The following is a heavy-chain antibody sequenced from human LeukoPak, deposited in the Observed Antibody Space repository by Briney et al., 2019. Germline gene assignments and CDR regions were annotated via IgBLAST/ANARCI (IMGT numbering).Heavy chain of an antibody. CDR2: IYYSGST. V-gene: IGHV4-59*08. CDR3: ARQGGGWLIDY. CDR1: GGSISSYY. J-gene: IGHJ4*02. D-gene: IGHD6-19*01. Sequence: SETLSLTCTVSGGSISSYYWSWIRQPPAKGLEWIGYIYYSGSTNYNPSLKSRVTISVDTSKNQFSLKLSSVTAADTAVYYCARQGGGWLIDYWGQGTLVTVSS.